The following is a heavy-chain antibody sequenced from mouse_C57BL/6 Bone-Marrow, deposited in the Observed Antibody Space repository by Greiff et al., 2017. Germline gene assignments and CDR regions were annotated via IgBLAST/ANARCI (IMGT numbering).Heavy chain of an antibody. CDR1: GYTFTSYG. J-gene: IGHJ4*01. Sequence: VKLMESGAELARPGASVKLSCKASGYTFTSYGISWVKQRTGQGLEWIGKIYPRSGNTYYNEKFKGKATLTADKSSSTAYMELSSLTSEDSAVYFCAREDIATLVAGDYQYYAMDYWGQGTSVTVSS. CDR2: IYPRSGNT. V-gene: IGHV1-81*01. CDR3: AREDIATLVAGDYQYYAMDY. D-gene: IGHD1-1*01.